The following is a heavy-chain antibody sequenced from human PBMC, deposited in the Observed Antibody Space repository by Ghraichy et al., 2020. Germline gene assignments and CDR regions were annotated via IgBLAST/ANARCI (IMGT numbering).Heavy chain of an antibody. Sequence: ASVKVSCKASGYTFTGYYMHWVRQAPGQGLEWMGWINPNSGGTNYAQKFQGWVTMTRDTSISTAYMELSRLRSDDTAVYYCAREGQQLVQNAFDIWGQGTMVTVSS. V-gene: IGHV1-2*04. CDR1: GYTFTGYY. D-gene: IGHD6-13*01. CDR2: INPNSGGT. CDR3: AREGQQLVQNAFDI. J-gene: IGHJ3*02.